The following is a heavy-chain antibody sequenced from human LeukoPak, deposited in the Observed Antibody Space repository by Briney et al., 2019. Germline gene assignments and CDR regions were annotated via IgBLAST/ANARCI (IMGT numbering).Heavy chain of an antibody. V-gene: IGHV3-23*01. D-gene: IGHD7-27*01. CDR2: ITTGGPNT. Sequence: GGSLRLSCTASGFTFSSYTMSWVRQAPGKGLKWVSTITTGGPNTYYADSVKGRFTVSRDDSKDTLYLQMNSLRAEDTAVYYCAKDGGLWVSAHWGDSWGRGTLVTVSS. CDR3: AKDGGLWVSAHWGDS. CDR1: GFTFSSYT. J-gene: IGHJ4*02.